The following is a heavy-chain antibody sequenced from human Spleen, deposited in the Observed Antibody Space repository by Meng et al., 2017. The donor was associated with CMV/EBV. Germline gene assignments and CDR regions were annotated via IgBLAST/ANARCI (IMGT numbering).Heavy chain of an antibody. V-gene: IGHV3-30*02. CDR3: AKFVGATRGSSHFDY. D-gene: IGHD1-26*01. CDR2: IRYDGSNK. J-gene: IGHJ4*02. CDR1: GFTFSSYG. Sequence: QVQLVESGXGVVQPXGSLRLSCSASGFTFSSYGMHWVRQAPGKGLEWVAFIRYDGSNKYYADSVKGRFTISRDNSKNTLYLQMNSLRAEDTAVYYCAKFVGATRGSSHFDYWGQGPLVTVAS.